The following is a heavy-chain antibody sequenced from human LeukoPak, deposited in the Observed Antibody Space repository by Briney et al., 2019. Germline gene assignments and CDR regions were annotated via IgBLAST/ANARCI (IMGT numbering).Heavy chain of an antibody. CDR3: ARLGGDKYSNWFDP. J-gene: IGHJ5*02. CDR2: IYYSGST. D-gene: IGHD4-17*01. V-gene: IGHV4-61*02. CDR1: GGSISSGSYY. Sequence: SETLSLTCTVSGGSISSGSYYWSWIRQPAGKGLEWIGRIYYSGSTNYNPSLKSRVTISVDTSKNQFSLKLSSVTAADTAVYYCARLGGDKYSNWFDPWGQGTLVTVSS.